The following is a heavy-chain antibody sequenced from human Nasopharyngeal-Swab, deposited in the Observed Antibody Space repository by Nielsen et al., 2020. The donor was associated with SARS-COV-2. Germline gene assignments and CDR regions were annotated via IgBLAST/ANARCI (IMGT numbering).Heavy chain of an antibody. CDR3: ARRAARDGYNYEVDP. D-gene: IGHD5-24*01. CDR2: VYPGNSEV. J-gene: IGHJ5*02. Sequence: GGSLRLSCMASGYSFVNHWIGWVRQKPGKGLEWMGMVYPGNSEVAYSPSFQGQVTISADKSINTAYLQWSRLRPSDTGMYFCARRAARDGYNYEVDPWGQGTLATVSS. CDR1: GYSFVNHW. V-gene: IGHV5-51*01.